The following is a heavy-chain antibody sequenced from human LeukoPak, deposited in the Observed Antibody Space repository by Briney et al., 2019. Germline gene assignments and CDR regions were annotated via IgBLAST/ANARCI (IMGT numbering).Heavy chain of an antibody. D-gene: IGHD2-2*01. J-gene: IGHJ1*01. CDR2: NGDIGGDI. Sequence: GVSVTLPCAASRFTYNRYHKVCPPHAPGKERVGVTYNGDIGGDIECTDSVKGRFTISRDNDKNTLYLQSNSLTAEDMAVHYCAKYLCSTGCYRDFQNWGQGTLATVSS. CDR1: RFTYNRY. V-gene: IGHV3-23*01. CDR3: AKYLCSTGCYRDFQN.